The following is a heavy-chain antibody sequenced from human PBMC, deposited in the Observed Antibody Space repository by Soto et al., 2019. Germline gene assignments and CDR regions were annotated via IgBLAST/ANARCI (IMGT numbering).Heavy chain of an antibody. V-gene: IGHV4-4*07. CDR3: VRDGTKSLRDWFDP. CDR1: GASISGFY. Sequence: ETLSLTCTVSGASISGFYWSWIRKSAGKGLEWIGRIYATGTTDYNPSLKSRVMMSVDTSKKQFSLKLRSVTAADTAVYYCVRDGTKSLRDWFDPWGQGISVTVS. CDR2: IYATGTT. J-gene: IGHJ5*02. D-gene: IGHD1-1*01.